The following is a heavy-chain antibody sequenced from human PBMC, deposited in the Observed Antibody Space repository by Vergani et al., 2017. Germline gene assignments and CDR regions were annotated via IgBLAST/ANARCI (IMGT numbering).Heavy chain of an antibody. D-gene: IGHD3-22*01. CDR1: GFSLSNARMG. CDR3: ARSYYDSSGYTTAYFDY. J-gene: IGHJ4*02. Sequence: QVTLKESGPVLVKPTETLTLTCTVSGFSLSNARMGVSWIRQPPGKALEWLAHIFSNDEKSYSTSLKSRLTISKDTSKSQVVLTMTNMDPVDTATYYCARSYYDSSGYTTAYFDYWGQGTLVTVSS. V-gene: IGHV2-26*01. CDR2: IFSNDEK.